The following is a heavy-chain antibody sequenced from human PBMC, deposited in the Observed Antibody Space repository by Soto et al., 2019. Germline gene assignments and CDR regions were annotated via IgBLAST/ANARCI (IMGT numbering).Heavy chain of an antibody. Sequence: ASVKVSCKVSGYTLTELSMHWVRQAPGKGLEWMGGFDPEDGETIYAQKFQGRVTMTEGTSTDTAYMELSSLRSEDTAVYYCATGTDGIAAAGDYYYYGMDVWGQGTTVTVSS. CDR1: GYTLTELS. J-gene: IGHJ6*02. CDR3: ATGTDGIAAAGDYYYYGMDV. D-gene: IGHD6-13*01. CDR2: FDPEDGET. V-gene: IGHV1-24*01.